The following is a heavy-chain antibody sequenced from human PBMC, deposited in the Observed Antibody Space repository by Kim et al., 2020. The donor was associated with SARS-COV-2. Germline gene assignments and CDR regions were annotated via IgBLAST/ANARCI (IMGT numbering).Heavy chain of an antibody. CDR2: IHNSGST. V-gene: IGHV4-61*01. Sequence: SETLSLTCTVSSGSVSSDNYYWSWIRQPPGKGLEWIGEIHNSGSTNYNPSLKSRVTVSVDTSKNQFSLKLRSVTAADTAIYYCATSLSIVGTTTFKYWGPGTLVAVSS. CDR1: SGSVSSDNYY. CDR3: ATSLSIVGTTTFKY. D-gene: IGHD1-26*01. J-gene: IGHJ4*02.